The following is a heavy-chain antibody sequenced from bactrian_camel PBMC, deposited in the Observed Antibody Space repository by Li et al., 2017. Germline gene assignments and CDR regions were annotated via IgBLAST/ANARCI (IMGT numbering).Heavy chain of an antibody. CDR2: IDDDGST. J-gene: IGHJ4*01. D-gene: IGHD4*01. Sequence: DVQLVESGGGSVQAGGSLRLACTHSGYYSSYCLGWFRQAPGKEREGVAAIDDDGSTTYADSVKGRFTISTDNGKNKLYLEMATLEPEDTAMYYCTAGAVISGGYGARCLPARPTDYSDWGQGTQVTVS. CDR3: TAGAVISGGYGARCLPARPTDYSD. V-gene: IGHV3S42*01. CDR1: GYYSSYC.